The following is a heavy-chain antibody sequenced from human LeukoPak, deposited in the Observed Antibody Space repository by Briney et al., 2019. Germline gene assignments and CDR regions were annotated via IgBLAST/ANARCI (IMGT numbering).Heavy chain of an antibody. J-gene: IGHJ3*02. CDR1: GYTFTSYD. CDR2: MNPNSGNT. CDR3: ARSCGGDCYDAFDI. V-gene: IGHV1-8*02. D-gene: IGHD2-21*01. Sequence: GASVKVSCKASGYTFTSYDINWVRQATGQGLEWMGWMNPNSGNTGSAQKFQGRVTITRDTSVGTAYMELSSLRSEDTAVYYCARSCGGDCYDAFDIWGQGTMVTVSS.